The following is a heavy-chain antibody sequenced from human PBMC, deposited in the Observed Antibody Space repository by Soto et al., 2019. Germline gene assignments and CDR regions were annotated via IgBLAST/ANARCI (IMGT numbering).Heavy chain of an antibody. D-gene: IGHD3-9*01. CDR3: AEEAVLVTPDWLDY. V-gene: IGHV3-23*01. CDR1: GFTFSTYA. J-gene: IGHJ4*02. CDR2: ISGSGGRT. Sequence: EVQLLESGGGLVQPGGSLRLSCAASGFTFSTYAMSWVRQAPGKGLEWVSAISGSGGRTYYAASVKGRFTTSRDKSKNPPYLQINSLRAEDTAVYFWAEEAVLVTPDWLDYWGQGTLVTVSS.